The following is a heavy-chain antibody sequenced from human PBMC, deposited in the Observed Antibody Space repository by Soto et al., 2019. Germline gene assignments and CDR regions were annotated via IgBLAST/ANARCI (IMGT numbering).Heavy chain of an antibody. J-gene: IGHJ6*02. CDR1: GFSFSTYA. V-gene: IGHV3-30-3*01. Sequence: PWGSLRLSCADSGFSFSTYAMHWVRQTPGKGLEWVALISYDGTNTYYADSVKGRFTISRDNSKNTLYLQMNSLRPEDTAVYSCAREVQPYYYYALDVWGQGTTVPVSS. CDR3: AREVQPYYYYALDV. D-gene: IGHD1-1*01. CDR2: ISYDGTNT.